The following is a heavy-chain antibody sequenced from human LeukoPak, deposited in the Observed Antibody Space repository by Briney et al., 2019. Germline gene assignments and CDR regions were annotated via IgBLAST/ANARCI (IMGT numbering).Heavy chain of an antibody. Sequence: PSETLSLTCTVSGGSISSSSYYWGWIRQPPGKGLEWIGSIYYSGSTYYNPSLKSRVTISVDTSKNQFSLKLSSVTAADTAVYYCARLAPSPGGSGSYYNSYDYWGQGTLVTVSS. V-gene: IGHV4-39*07. CDR3: ARLAPSPGGSGSYYNSYDY. D-gene: IGHD3-10*01. J-gene: IGHJ4*02. CDR1: GGSISSSSYY. CDR2: IYYSGST.